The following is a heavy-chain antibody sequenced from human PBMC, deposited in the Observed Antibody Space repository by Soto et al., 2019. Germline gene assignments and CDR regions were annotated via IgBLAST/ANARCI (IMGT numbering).Heavy chain of an antibody. CDR3: AKERATTTAFDF. J-gene: IGHJ4*02. D-gene: IGHD4-17*01. CDR1: GFTFSRDG. CDR2: ITDNGGST. Sequence: VGSLRLSCAASGFTFSRDGMSWVRQAPGKGLEWVSLITDNGGSTYYADSVKGRFTISRDNTKNTLFLQMNSLRAEDTAVYYCAKERATTTAFDFWGQGALVTVSS. V-gene: IGHV3-23*01.